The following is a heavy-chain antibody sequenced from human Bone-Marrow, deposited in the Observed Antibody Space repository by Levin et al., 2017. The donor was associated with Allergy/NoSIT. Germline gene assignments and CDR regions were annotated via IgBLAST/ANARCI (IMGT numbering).Heavy chain of an antibody. CDR1: GFTFSDYY. Sequence: GESLKISCAASGFTFSDYYMGWIRQTPGKGLEWVAEISTSGSSENYADSVKGRFTISRDNAKNSLFLQMSSLRPEDTAVYYCVREQGVLVIEMECYFFDRWGRGALVTVSS. D-gene: IGHD3-16*02. V-gene: IGHV3-11*01. CDR2: ISTSGSSE. CDR3: VREQGVLVIEMECYFFDR. J-gene: IGHJ2*01.